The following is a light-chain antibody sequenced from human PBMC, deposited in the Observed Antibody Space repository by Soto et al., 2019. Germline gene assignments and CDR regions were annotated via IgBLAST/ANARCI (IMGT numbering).Light chain of an antibody. Sequence: QSVLTQPPSASGTPGQRVTISCYGTSSNIGNNYVYWYQRLPGTAPKLLIYRNNQRPSGVPDRFSGSKSGTSASLAISGLRSEDEADYFCATWDDSLSGPVFGGGTKLTVL. J-gene: IGLJ3*02. CDR1: SSNIGNNY. V-gene: IGLV1-47*01. CDR2: RNN. CDR3: ATWDDSLSGPV.